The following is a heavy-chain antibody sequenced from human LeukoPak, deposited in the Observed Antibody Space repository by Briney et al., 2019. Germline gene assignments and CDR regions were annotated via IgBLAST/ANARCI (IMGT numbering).Heavy chain of an antibody. D-gene: IGHD5-12*01. J-gene: IGHJ4*02. CDR1: GCSISSCTYR. CDR2: IIHSGNT. CDR3: ARGYSDYPYFFDY. V-gene: IGHV4-30-2*01. Sequence: SQTLSLTCAVSGCSISSCTYRWICLPPPTGEGRVWIGYIIHSGNTSYIPFLKSRVTISVDRSKTQFSLKLSAVTAADTAVYYGARGYSDYPYFFDYWGQGSLVTVSS.